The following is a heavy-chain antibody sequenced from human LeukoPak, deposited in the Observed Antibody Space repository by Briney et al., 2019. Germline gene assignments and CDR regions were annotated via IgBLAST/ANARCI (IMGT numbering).Heavy chain of an antibody. D-gene: IGHD3-22*01. V-gene: IGHV3-15*01. Sequence: GGSLRLSCAASGFTFSNAWMSWVRQAPGKGLEWVGRIKSKTDGGTTDYAAPVKGRFTISRDDSKNTLYLQMNSLKTEDTAVYYCTTDSSGYYFSYYYYYMDVWGKGTTVTISS. CDR3: TTDSSGYYFSYYYYYMDV. J-gene: IGHJ6*03. CDR1: GFTFSNAW. CDR2: IKSKTDGGTT.